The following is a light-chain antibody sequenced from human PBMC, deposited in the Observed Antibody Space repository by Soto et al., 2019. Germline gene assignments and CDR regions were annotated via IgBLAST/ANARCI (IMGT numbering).Light chain of an antibody. V-gene: IGKV1-39*01. CDR2: ATS. Sequence: IQMTQSPSSLSASVGERVTITCRASQSISTYLNWYQQKPGEAPKVLIYATSTLQSGVPSRFTGSGSETDFTLTIRSLQPEDFATYYCQHGYVAPYNFGQGTKVDIK. CDR1: QSISTY. J-gene: IGKJ2*01. CDR3: QHGYVAPYN.